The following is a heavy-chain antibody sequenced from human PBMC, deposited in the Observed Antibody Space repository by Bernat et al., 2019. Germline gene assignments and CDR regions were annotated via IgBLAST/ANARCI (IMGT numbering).Heavy chain of an antibody. V-gene: IGHV4-59*01. CDR2: IYYSGST. Sequence: QLQLQESGSGLVKPSQTLSLTCAVSGGSISSYYWSWIRQPPGKGLEWIGYIYYSGSTNYNPSLKSRVTISVDTSKNQFSLKLSSVTAADTAVYYCARVPKTPMATIGEFDYWGQGTLVTVSS. CDR3: ARVPKTPMATIGEFDY. D-gene: IGHD5-24*01. J-gene: IGHJ4*02. CDR1: GGSISSYY.